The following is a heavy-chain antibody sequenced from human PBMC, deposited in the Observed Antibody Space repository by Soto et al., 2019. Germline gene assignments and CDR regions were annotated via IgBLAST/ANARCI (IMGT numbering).Heavy chain of an antibody. Sequence: EVQLVESGGGLVQPGGSLRLSCPASGISFSTYAMNWVRQAPGKGLEWVSYISSGSSTIYYAESVKGRFTISRDNAKKSLFLQMNSLRAEDTAVYYCAVDYYYMDVWGKGTTVTVSS. CDR3: AVDYYYMDV. CDR1: GISFSTYA. CDR2: ISSGSSTI. V-gene: IGHV3-48*01. J-gene: IGHJ6*03.